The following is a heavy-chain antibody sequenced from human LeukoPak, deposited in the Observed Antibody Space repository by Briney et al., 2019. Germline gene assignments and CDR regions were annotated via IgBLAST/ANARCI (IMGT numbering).Heavy chain of an antibody. CDR2: ISYDGSNK. D-gene: IGHD3-10*01. CDR1: GFTFSSYA. V-gene: IGHV3-30*14. CDR3: ARDSLVRGVRYYFDY. Sequence: GGSLRLSCAASGFTFSSYAMHWIRQAPGKGLEWVAVISYDGSNKYYADSVKGRFTISRDNSKNTLYLQMNSPRAEDTAVYYCARDSLVRGVRYYFDYWGQGTLVTVSS. J-gene: IGHJ4*02.